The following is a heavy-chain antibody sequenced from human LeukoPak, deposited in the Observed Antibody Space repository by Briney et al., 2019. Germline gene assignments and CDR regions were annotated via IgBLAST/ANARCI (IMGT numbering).Heavy chain of an antibody. CDR3: ARDLPMIVMTFDY. V-gene: IGHV3-30*03. J-gene: IGHJ4*02. Sequence: GRSLRLSCAASGFTFSNYGMHWVRQAPGKGLEWVAGISYDGRNKYYADSVTGRFTISRDDAKSTLYLQMHSLRSEDTAVYYCARDLPMIVMTFDYWGQGTLVTVSS. CDR2: ISYDGRNK. D-gene: IGHD3-22*01. CDR1: GFTFSNYG.